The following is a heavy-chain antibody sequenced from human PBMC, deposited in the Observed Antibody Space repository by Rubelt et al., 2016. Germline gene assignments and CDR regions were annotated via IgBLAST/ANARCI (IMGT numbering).Heavy chain of an antibody. Sequence: QVQLQQWGAGLLKPSETLSLTCAVYGGSFSGCYWSWIRQPPGKGLEWMGEINHSGSTNYNPSLKRRVTISVDTSKNQFSRKLSSVTAADTAVYYCASYSGRLDYWGQGTLVTVSS. CDR3: ASYSGRLDY. V-gene: IGHV4-34*01. CDR1: GGSFSGCY. CDR2: INHSGST. D-gene: IGHD6-19*01. J-gene: IGHJ4*02.